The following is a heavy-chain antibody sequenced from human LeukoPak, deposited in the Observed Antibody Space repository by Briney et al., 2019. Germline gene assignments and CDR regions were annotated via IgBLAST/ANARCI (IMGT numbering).Heavy chain of an antibody. D-gene: IGHD6-13*01. CDR2: IYPGDSDT. CDR1: AYNFTNYW. Sequence: GESLKISCKGSAYNFTNYWIGWVRQMPGKGLEWMGIIYPGDSDTSYSPSFQGQVTISADKSISTAYLQWSSLQASDTAMYYCASVAAAGPFDYWGQGTLVTVSS. J-gene: IGHJ4*02. V-gene: IGHV5-51*01. CDR3: ASVAAAGPFDY.